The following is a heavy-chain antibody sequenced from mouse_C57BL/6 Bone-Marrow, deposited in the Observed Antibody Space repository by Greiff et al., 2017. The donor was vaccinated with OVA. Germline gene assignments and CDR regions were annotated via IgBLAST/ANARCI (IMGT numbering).Heavy chain of an antibody. J-gene: IGHJ1*03. V-gene: IGHV6-3*01. CDR3: TGDYDGSSYEYCEV. CDR1: GFTFSNYW. Sequence: EVNLVESGGGLVQPGGSMKLSCVASGFTFSNYWMNWVRQSPEKGLEWVAQLRLKSDNYATHYAESVKGRFTISRDDSKSSVYLQMNNLRAEDTGIYYCTGDYDGSSYEYCEVWGTGTTVTVSS. D-gene: IGHD1-1*01. CDR2: LRLKSDNYAT.